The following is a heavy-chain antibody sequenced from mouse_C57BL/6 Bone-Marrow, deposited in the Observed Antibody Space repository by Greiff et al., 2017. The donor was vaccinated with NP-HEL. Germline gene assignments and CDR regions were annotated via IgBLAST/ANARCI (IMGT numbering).Heavy chain of an antibody. V-gene: IGHV1-50*01. D-gene: IGHD1-1*02. CDR1: GYTFTSYW. CDR3: ARSGYGDYYAMDY. Sequence: VQLQQPGAELVKPGASVKLSCKASGYTFTSYWMQWVKQRPGQGLEWIGEIDPSDSYTNYNQKFKGKATLTVDTSSSTAYMQLSSLTSEDSAVYYCARSGYGDYYAMDYWGQGTSVTVSS. J-gene: IGHJ4*01. CDR2: IDPSDSYT.